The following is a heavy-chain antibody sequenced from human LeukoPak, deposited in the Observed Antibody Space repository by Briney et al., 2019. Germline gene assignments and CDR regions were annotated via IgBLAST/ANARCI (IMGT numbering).Heavy chain of an antibody. D-gene: IGHD3-22*01. CDR1: GFTFTNYA. J-gene: IGHJ4*02. CDR2: ISGRGGTT. Sequence: GESLRLSCAASGFTFTNYAMSWVRQAPGKGLEWVSSISGRGGTTYYADSVKGRFTISRDNSKNTVYLEMNSLRAEDTAVYYCAKVRGAVAITFLDYWGQGTLVTVSS. CDR3: AKVRGAVAITFLDY. V-gene: IGHV3-23*01.